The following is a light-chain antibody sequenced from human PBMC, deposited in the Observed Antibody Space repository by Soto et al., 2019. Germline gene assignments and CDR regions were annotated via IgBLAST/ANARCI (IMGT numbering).Light chain of an antibody. V-gene: IGKV3-15*01. CDR3: QQYNNWPWT. CDR1: QSIGSN. J-gene: IGKJ1*01. Sequence: EIVMTQFPATLSVSPGERATLSCRASQSIGSNLAWYQQRRGQAPRPLIYGASTRATGCPARFSGGGSGTEFTLTISSLQSEDFALYYCQQYNNWPWTLGQGTKVEFK. CDR2: GAS.